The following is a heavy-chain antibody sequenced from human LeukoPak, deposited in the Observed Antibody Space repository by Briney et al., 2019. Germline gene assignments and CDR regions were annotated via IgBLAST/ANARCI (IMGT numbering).Heavy chain of an antibody. V-gene: IGHV3-23*01. D-gene: IGHD6-13*01. CDR2: ISGGGGST. Sequence: ETLSLPCAVYGGSFSGYYWSWVRQAPGKGLEWVSAISGGGGSTYYADSVKGRFTISRDNSKNTLYLQMNSLRAEDTAVYYCAKGTTTRAGTFDYWGQGTLVTVSS. J-gene: IGHJ4*02. CDR1: GGSFSGYY. CDR3: AKGTTTRAGTFDY.